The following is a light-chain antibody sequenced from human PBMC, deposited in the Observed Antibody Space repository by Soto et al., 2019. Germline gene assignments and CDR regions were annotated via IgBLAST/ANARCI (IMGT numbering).Light chain of an antibody. V-gene: IGKV3-20*01. CDR2: GES. CDR3: QQYSSTFWT. CDR1: QSISSSY. J-gene: IGKJ1*01. Sequence: IVLTQSPCTLTLSPRERATLSCRASQSISSSYLAWYQQKPGQSPKLLVYGESRRATGIPDRFSGSGSGPDFTLTISRLEPEDFALYYCQQYSSTFWTFGQGTKV.